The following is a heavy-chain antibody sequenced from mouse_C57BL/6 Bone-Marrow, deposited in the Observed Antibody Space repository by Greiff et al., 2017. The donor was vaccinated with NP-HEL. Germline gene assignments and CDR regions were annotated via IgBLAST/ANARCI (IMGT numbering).Heavy chain of an antibody. Sequence: EVKLVESGGGLVQPGGSLSLSCAASGFTFTDYYMSWVRQPPGKALEWLGFIRNKANGYTTEYSASVKGRFTISRDNSQSILYLQMNALRAEDSATYYCARPFYYGSSHWYFDVWGTGTTVTVSS. J-gene: IGHJ1*03. D-gene: IGHD1-1*01. CDR3: ARPFYYGSSHWYFDV. CDR2: IRNKANGYTT. CDR1: GFTFTDYY. V-gene: IGHV7-3*01.